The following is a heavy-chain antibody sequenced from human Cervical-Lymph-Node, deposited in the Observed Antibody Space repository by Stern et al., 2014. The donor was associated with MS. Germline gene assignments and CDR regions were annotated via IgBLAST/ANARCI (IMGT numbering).Heavy chain of an antibody. CDR1: GGTFSSSYA. Sequence: QVQLLQSGAEVKKPGSSVNVSCKASGGTFSSSYAITWMRQAPGQGLEWMGRIIPMLGLPNYAQKFQGRVTITADTSTSTAYMELSSLRSEDTAVYYCARGVVTNRAAATLHNLFEPWGQGTLVTVSS. CDR2: IIPMLGLP. CDR3: ARGVVTNRAAATLHNLFEP. J-gene: IGHJ5*02. V-gene: IGHV1-69*04. D-gene: IGHD2-15*01.